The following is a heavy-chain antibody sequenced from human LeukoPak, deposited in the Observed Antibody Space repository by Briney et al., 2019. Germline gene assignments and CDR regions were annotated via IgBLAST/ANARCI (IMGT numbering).Heavy chain of an antibody. J-gene: IGHJ3*02. CDR3: ARAAIFGKRSYAFDI. CDR2: IYYSGST. Sequence: SQTLSLTCTVSGGSISSGDYYWSWIRRPPGKGLEWIGYIYYSGSTYYNPSLKSRVTISVDTSKNQFSLKLSSVTAADTAVYYCARAAIFGKRSYAFDIWGQGTMVTVSS. V-gene: IGHV4-30-4*01. D-gene: IGHD3-9*01. CDR1: GGSISSGDYY.